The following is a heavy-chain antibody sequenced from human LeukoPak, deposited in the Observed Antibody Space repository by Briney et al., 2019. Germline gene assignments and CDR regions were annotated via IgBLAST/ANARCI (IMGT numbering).Heavy chain of an antibody. CDR2: FDPEDGET. CDR3: ATALTGTTAWDY. Sequence: GASVKVSCKVSGYTLTELSMHWVRQAPGKGLEWMGGFDPEDGETIYAQKFQGRVTMTEDTSTDTAYMELSSLRSEDTAVYYCATALTGTTAWDYWGQGTLVTVSS. D-gene: IGHD1-7*01. J-gene: IGHJ4*02. V-gene: IGHV1-24*01. CDR1: GYTLTELS.